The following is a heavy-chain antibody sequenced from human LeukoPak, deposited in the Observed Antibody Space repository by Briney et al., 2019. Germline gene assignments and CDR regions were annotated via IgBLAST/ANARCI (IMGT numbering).Heavy chain of an antibody. Sequence: KPSETLSLTCAVYGGSFSGYYWSWIRQPPGKGLEWIGEINHSGSTNYNPSLKSRVTISVDTSKNQFSLKLSSVTAADTAVYYCACYYYGSGSSDWFDPWGQGTLVTVSS. J-gene: IGHJ5*02. V-gene: IGHV4-34*01. CDR3: ACYYYGSGSSDWFDP. D-gene: IGHD3-10*01. CDR1: GGSFSGYY. CDR2: INHSGST.